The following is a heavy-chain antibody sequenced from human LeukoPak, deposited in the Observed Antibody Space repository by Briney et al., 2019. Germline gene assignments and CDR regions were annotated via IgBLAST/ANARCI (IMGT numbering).Heavy chain of an antibody. J-gene: IGHJ3*02. CDR3: ARTIDGFDI. Sequence: SETLSLTCTVSYDSISRFYWSWIRQPPGKGLEWIGYIYYSGSTNYSSSLKSRVTISVDTSKNQLSLELKSVTAADTAVYYCARTIDGFDIWGQGTMVTVCS. CDR1: YDSISRFY. CDR2: IYYSGST. D-gene: IGHD3-10*01. V-gene: IGHV4-59*08.